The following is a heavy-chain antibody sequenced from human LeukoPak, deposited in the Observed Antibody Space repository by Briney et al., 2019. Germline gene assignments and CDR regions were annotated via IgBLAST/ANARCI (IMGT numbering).Heavy chain of an antibody. V-gene: IGHV3-11*01. CDR2: ISPSGSDM. J-gene: IGHJ4*02. CDR3: TRDPRLADY. Sequence: GGSLRLSCAASGFTFSDHYMTWVRQAPGKGLEWLSYISPSGSDMNNADSVKGRFTISRDNAKRSLYLQMNSLRAEDTAVYYCTRDPRLADYWGQGTLVTVSS. CDR1: GFTFSDHY.